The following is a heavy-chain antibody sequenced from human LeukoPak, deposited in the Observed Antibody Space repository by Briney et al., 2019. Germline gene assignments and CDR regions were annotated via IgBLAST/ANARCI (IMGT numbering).Heavy chain of an antibody. J-gene: IGHJ4*02. Sequence: PGGSLRLSCAASGFXFSSYEINWVRQVPGKGLEWVSYISNSGNTIHYADSVKGRFTISRDNAKNSLHLQMNSLRAEDTALYYCARSWLAVAGPEYWGQGTLVTVSS. D-gene: IGHD6-19*01. CDR1: GFXFSSYE. CDR2: ISNSGNTI. CDR3: ARSWLAVAGPEY. V-gene: IGHV3-48*03.